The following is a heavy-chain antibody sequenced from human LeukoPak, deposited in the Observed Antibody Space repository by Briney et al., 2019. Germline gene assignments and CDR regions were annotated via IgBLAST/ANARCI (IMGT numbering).Heavy chain of an antibody. J-gene: IGHJ6*03. V-gene: IGHV3-11*01. D-gene: IGHD3-22*01. Sequence: SGGSLRLSCAASGFTFSAYYMSWIRQAPGKGLEWVSYISNSGSTIYYADSVKGRFTISRDNANNSLSLQMNSLRAEDTAVYYCARHYYDSSGYYYDYYMDVWGKGTTVTVSS. CDR3: ARHYYDSSGYYYDYYMDV. CDR1: GFTFSAYY. CDR2: ISNSGSTI.